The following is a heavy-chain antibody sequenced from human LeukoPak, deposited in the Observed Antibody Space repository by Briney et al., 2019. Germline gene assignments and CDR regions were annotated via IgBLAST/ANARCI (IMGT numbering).Heavy chain of an antibody. CDR2: INHSGST. D-gene: IGHD1-26*01. J-gene: IGHJ4*02. Sequence: SETLSLTCAVYGGSFSGYYWSWIRQPPGKGLEWIGEINHSGSTNYNPSLKSRVTISVDTSKNQFSLKLSSVTAADTAVYYCARGRRGSYHLDYWGQGTLVTVSS. CDR1: GGSFSGYY. V-gene: IGHV4-34*01. CDR3: ARGRRGSYHLDY.